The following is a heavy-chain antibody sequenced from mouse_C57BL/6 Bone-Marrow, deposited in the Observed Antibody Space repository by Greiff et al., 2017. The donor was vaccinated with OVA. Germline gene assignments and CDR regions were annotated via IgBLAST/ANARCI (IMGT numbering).Heavy chain of an antibody. CDR2: IEPSDSYT. J-gene: IGHJ3*01. CDR1: GYTFTSYW. Sequence: QVQLQQSGAELVKPGASVKLSCKASGYTFTSYWMQWVKQRPGQGLEWIGEIEPSDSYTNYNQKFKGKATLTVDTSSSTAYMQLSSLTSEDSAVYYCARLLRSWFAYWGQGTLVTVSA. D-gene: IGHD1-1*01. CDR3: ARLLRSWFAY. V-gene: IGHV1-50*01.